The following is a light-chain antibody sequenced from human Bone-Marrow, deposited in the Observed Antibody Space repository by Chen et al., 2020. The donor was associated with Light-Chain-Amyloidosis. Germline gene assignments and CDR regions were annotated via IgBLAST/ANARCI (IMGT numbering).Light chain of an antibody. Sequence: QSALTQPASVSGSPGQSITISCTASNSDVGNSHLVSWYQHHPGTAPKIIIYGDFKRPSGVSNRFAGSKSGNTASLTISGLQNEDEAHDRCCAYTGSSTWVFGGGTKLTVL. CDR1: NSDVGNSHL. CDR3: CAYTGSSTWV. J-gene: IGLJ3*02. CDR2: GDF. V-gene: IGLV2-23*01.